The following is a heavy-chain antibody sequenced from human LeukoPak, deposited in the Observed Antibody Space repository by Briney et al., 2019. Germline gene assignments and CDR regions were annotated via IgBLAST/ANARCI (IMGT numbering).Heavy chain of an antibody. V-gene: IGHV1-69*05. Sequence: GASVNVSCKACGGTFSSYAISWVRQARGQGLEWMGGIIPIFGTANYAQKFQGRVTITTEESKRTAYMELRSLRSEDTAVYYCARGNIAAQPDYWGQGTLVTVSS. CDR3: ARGNIAAQPDY. CDR2: IIPIFGTA. D-gene: IGHD6-13*01. CDR1: GGTFSSYA. J-gene: IGHJ4*02.